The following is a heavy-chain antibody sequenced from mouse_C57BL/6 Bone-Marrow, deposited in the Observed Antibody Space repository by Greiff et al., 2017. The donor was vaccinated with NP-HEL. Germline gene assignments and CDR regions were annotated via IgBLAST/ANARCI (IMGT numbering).Heavy chain of an antibody. Sequence: EVHLVESGGGLVKPGGSLKLSCAASGFTFSSYAMSWVRQTPEKRLEWVATISDGGSYTYYPDNVKGRFTISRDNAKNNLYLQMSHLKSEDTAMYYCARDRRHYGYSYWGQGTTLTVSS. CDR3: ARDRRHYGYSY. J-gene: IGHJ2*01. CDR1: GFTFSSYA. V-gene: IGHV5-4*01. D-gene: IGHD2-2*01. CDR2: ISDGGSYT.